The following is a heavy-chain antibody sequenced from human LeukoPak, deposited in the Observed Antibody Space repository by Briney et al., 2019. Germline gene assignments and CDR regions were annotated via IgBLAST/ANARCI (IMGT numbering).Heavy chain of an antibody. J-gene: IGHJ4*02. CDR3: ARDSFRKLAAEIPLDY. Sequence: PGGSLRLSCAASGFTFSSYWMSWVRQAPGKGLEWVANIKQDGSEKYYVDSVKGRFTISRDNAKNSLYLQMNSLRAEDTAVYYCARDSFRKLAAEIPLDYWGQGTLVTVSS. CDR2: IKQDGSEK. V-gene: IGHV3-7*01. CDR1: GFTFSSYW. D-gene: IGHD6-13*01.